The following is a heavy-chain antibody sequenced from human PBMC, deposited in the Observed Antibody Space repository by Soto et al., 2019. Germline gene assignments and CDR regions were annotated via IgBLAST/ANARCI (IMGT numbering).Heavy chain of an antibody. CDR2: IYYSGSI. CDR1: GGSISSSSYY. Sequence: SETLSLTCTVSGGSISSSSYYWGWIRQPPGKGLEWIGNIYYSGSIYYNPSLKSRVTISVDTSKNQFSLKLSSVTAADTAVYYCVRTTTVTSSVYWGQGTLV. D-gene: IGHD4-17*01. V-gene: IGHV4-39*01. CDR3: VRTTTVTSSVY. J-gene: IGHJ4*02.